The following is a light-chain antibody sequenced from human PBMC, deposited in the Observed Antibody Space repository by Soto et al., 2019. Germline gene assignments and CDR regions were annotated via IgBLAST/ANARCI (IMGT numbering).Light chain of an antibody. CDR2: AAS. Sequence: AIRMTQSPSSLSASTGDRVTITCRASQGISSYLAWYQQKPGKAPKLLIYAASTLQSGVPSRFSGSGSGTDFTLTISCPQSEDFATYYCQQYYSYPFTFGRGTKVDIK. J-gene: IGKJ3*01. CDR1: QGISSY. CDR3: QQYYSYPFT. V-gene: IGKV1-8*01.